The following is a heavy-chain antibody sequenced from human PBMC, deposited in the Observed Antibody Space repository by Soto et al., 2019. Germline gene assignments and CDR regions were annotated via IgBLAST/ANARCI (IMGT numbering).Heavy chain of an antibody. CDR1: GYSFTSYW. V-gene: IGHV5-51*01. D-gene: IGHD5-18*01. CDR3: ARQGYSYALRGDYYGMDV. CDR2: IYPGDSDT. J-gene: IGHJ6*02. Sequence: PXDSLTISGKGSGYSFTSYWIGWVRQMPGKGLEWMGIIYPGDSDTRYSPSFQGQVTISADKSISTAYLQWSSLKASDTAMYYCARQGYSYALRGDYYGMDVWGQGTTVTVSS.